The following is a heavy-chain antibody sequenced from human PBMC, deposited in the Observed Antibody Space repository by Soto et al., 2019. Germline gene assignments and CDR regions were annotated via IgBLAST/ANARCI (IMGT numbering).Heavy chain of an antibody. Sequence: EVQLVESGGGLIQPGGSLRLSCAVSGLIVSRNYMAWVRQAPGKGLEWVSLIDSGGGTYYADSVKGRFAVSRDNDKNMLYLQMNSLRVEDTAVYYCARKDGSTLLDYWGQGSLVTVSS. CDR3: ARKDGSTLLDY. CDR1: GLIVSRNY. V-gene: IGHV3-53*01. CDR2: IDSGGGT. J-gene: IGHJ4*02.